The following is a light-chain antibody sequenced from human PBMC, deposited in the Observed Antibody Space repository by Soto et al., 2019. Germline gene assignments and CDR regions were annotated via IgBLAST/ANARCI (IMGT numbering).Light chain of an antibody. Sequence: QSALTQPASVSGSPGQSITISCTGTSSDVGGYNYVSWYQQHPGKAPKLMIYDVSNRPSGVCNRFSGSKSGNTASLTISGLQAEDEADYYCSSYTGSSTYVVFGGGTKLTVL. CDR3: SSYTGSSTYVV. CDR2: DVS. CDR1: SSDVGGYNY. V-gene: IGLV2-14*01. J-gene: IGLJ2*01.